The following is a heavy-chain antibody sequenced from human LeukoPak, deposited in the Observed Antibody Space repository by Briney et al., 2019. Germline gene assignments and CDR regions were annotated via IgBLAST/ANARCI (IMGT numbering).Heavy chain of an antibody. J-gene: IGHJ6*02. CDR3: AREVSKLPRSYYYYGMDV. CDR2: TYYRSKWYN. Sequence: SQTLSLTCAISGDSVSSNSAAWNWIRQSPSRGLEWLGRTYYRSKWYNDYAVSVKSRITINPDTSKNQFSLQLNSVTPEDTAVYYCAREVSKLPRSYYYYGMDVWGQGTTVTFSS. V-gene: IGHV6-1*01. CDR1: GDSVSSNSAA. D-gene: IGHD2-15*01.